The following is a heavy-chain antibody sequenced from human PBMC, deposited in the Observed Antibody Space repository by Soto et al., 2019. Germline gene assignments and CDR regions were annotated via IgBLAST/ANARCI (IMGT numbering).Heavy chain of an antibody. D-gene: IGHD2-21*01. CDR3: ASHQDCGSDTCYWDSDALDV. Sequence: QAELQQSGPGLVKRSQTLSLSCTVSGGSITNGGFYWSWIRQRPGEGLEWIGYVRYGGSTYYNPSLRSRLSISLDTSKNQFSLNLSSVTVADTAMYYCASHQDCGSDTCYWDSDALDVWGQGTMVTVSS. CDR2: VRYGGST. CDR1: GGSITNGGFY. J-gene: IGHJ3*01. V-gene: IGHV4-31*03.